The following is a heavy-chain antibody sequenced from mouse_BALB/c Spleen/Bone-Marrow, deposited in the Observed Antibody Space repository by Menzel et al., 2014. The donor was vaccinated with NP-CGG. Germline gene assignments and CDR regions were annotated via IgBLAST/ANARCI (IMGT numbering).Heavy chain of an antibody. D-gene: IGHD2-4*01. Sequence: EVQRVESGGGLVQPGGSLKLSCAASGFTFSNYGMSWVRPTPDKRLEMIATINVNGDTTYHPDSVKGRFTISRDNVKNTLYLQMSSLKSEDTAMYYCARGYDYSSWFAYWGQGTLVTVSA. CDR2: INVNGDTT. V-gene: IGHV5-6-3*01. CDR3: ARGYDYSSWFAY. CDR1: GFTFSNYG. J-gene: IGHJ3*01.